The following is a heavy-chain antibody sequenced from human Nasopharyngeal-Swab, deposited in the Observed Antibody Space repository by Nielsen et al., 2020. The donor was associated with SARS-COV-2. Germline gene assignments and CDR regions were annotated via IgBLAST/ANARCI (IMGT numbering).Heavy chain of an antibody. CDR2: ISGSGGST. CDR3: AKDPYSSGWYGEYFQH. Sequence: GESLKISCAASGFTFSSYAMSWVRQAPGKGLEWVSAISGSGGSTYYADSVKGRFNLSRDNSKNTLYLQMNSLRAEDTAVYYCAKDPYSSGWYGEYFQHWGQGTLVTVSS. D-gene: IGHD6-19*01. J-gene: IGHJ1*01. V-gene: IGHV3-23*01. CDR1: GFTFSSYA.